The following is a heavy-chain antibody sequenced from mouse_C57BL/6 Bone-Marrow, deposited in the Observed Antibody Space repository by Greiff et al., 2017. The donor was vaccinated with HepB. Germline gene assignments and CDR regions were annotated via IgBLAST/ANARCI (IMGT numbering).Heavy chain of an antibody. CDR1: GYTFTSYG. CDR2: IYPRSGNT. J-gene: IGHJ3*01. D-gene: IGHD1-1*01. CDR3: ARSGVYYYGSTWFAY. Sequence: VQLQQSGAELARPGASEKLSCKASGYTFTSYGISWVKQRTGQGLEWIGEIYPRSGNTYYNEKFKGKATLTADKSSSTAYMELRSLTSEDSAVYFCARSGVYYYGSTWFAYWGQGTLVTVSA. V-gene: IGHV1-81*01.